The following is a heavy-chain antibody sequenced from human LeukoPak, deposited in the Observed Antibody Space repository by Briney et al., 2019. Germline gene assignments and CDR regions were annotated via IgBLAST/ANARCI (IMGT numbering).Heavy chain of an antibody. CDR3: ASLLTPYHGSGGGGMDV. CDR2: ISGDGSGT. D-gene: IGHD3-10*01. CDR1: GFTFSAHW. J-gene: IGHJ6*02. V-gene: IGHV3-74*01. Sequence: GGSLRLSCAASGFTFSAHWMYWVRQAPGKELVWVSRISGDGSGTSYADSVKGRFTISRDNAKDTLYLQMTSLRVEDAAVYSCASLLTPYHGSGGGGMDVWGQGTTVTVSS.